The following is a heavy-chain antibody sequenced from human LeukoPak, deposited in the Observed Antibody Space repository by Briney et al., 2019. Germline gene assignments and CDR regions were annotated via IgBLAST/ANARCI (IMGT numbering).Heavy chain of an antibody. CDR1: GFSLSTSGVG. V-gene: IGHV2-5*02. CDR2: IYWDDDK. Sequence: SGPTLVNPTQTLTLTCTFSGFSLSTSGVGVGWIRQPPGKALEWLALIYWDDDKRYSPSLKSRLTITKDTSKNQVVLTMTNMDPVDTATYYCAHWTSDLWSGYPYFDYWGQGTLVTVSS. J-gene: IGHJ4*02. CDR3: AHWTSDLWSGYPYFDY. D-gene: IGHD3-3*01.